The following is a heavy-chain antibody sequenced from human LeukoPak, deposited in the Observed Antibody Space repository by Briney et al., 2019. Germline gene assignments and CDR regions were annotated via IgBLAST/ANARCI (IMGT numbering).Heavy chain of an antibody. J-gene: IGHJ1*01. Sequence: GGSLRLSCAASGFTFSSYAMSWVRQAPGKGLEWVSAISGSGGSTYYADSVKGRFTISRDNSKNTLYLQMNSLRAGDTAVYYCAKSPPNRPFLEWLYMDLYFQHWGQGTLATVSS. CDR2: ISGSGGST. D-gene: IGHD3-3*02. CDR3: AKSPPNRPFLEWLYMDLYFQH. V-gene: IGHV3-23*01. CDR1: GFTFSSYA.